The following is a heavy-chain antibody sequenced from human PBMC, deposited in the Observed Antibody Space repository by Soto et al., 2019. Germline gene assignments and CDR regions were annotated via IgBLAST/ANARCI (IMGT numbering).Heavy chain of an antibody. J-gene: IGHJ6*02. D-gene: IGHD3-10*01. V-gene: IGHV5-51*01. CDR3: ARDQLLWFGELADYYYYGMDV. Sequence: PGESLKISCKGSGYSFTSYWIGWVRQMPGKGLEWMGIIYPGDSDTRYSPSFQGQVTISADKSISTAYLQWSSLKASDTAMYYCARDQLLWFGELADYYYYGMDVWGQGTTVTVSS. CDR1: GYSFTSYW. CDR2: IYPGDSDT.